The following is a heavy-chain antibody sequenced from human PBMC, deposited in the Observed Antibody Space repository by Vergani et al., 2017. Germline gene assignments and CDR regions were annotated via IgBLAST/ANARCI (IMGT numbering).Heavy chain of an antibody. CDR1: GFTFSSYG. CDR2: ISYDGSNK. J-gene: IGHJ6*02. V-gene: IGHV3-30*18. Sequence: QVQLVESGGGVVQPGRSLRLSCAASGFTFSSYGMHWVRQAPGKGLEWVAVISYDGSNKYYADSVKGRFTISRDNSKNTLYLQMNSLRAEDTAVYYCAKEGTDTAMVYYYYGIDVWGQGTTVTVSS. CDR3: AKEGTDTAMVYYYYGIDV. D-gene: IGHD5-18*01.